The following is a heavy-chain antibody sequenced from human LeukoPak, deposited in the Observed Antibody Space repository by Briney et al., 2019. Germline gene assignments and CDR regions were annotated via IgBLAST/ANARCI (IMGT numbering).Heavy chain of an antibody. CDR2: INAGNGNT. D-gene: IGHD6-6*01. CDR3: AFEYSSSQGAFDI. V-gene: IGHV1-3*01. J-gene: IGHJ3*02. Sequence: ASVKVSCKASGYTFTSYAIHWVRQAPGQRLEWMGWINAGNGNTKYSQKFQGRVTISRDTSASTAYMELSSLRSDDTAVYYCAFEYSSSQGAFDIWGQGTMVTVSS. CDR1: GYTFTSYA.